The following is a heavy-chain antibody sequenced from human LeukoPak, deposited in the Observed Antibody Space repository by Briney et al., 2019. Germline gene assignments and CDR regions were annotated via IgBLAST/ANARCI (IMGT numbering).Heavy chain of an antibody. CDR2: ISGYNGNT. J-gene: IGHJ4*02. CDR3: ARGSSTMVRGVHDY. CDR1: GYTFTSYG. D-gene: IGHD3-10*01. Sequence: GASVKVSCKASGYTFTSYGISWVRQAPGQGLEWMGWISGYNGNTNYAQKLQGRVTMTTDTSTSTAYMELRSLRSDDTAVYYCARGSSTMVRGVHDYWGQGTLVTASS. V-gene: IGHV1-18*01.